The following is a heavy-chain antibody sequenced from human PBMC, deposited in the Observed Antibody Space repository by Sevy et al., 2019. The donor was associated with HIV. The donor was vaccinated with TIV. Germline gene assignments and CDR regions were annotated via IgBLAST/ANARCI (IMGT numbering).Heavy chain of an antibody. CDR3: AGPILTYNNGWSYYDY. J-gene: IGHJ4*02. D-gene: IGHD3-10*01. V-gene: IGHV4-39*01. CDR1: GASISSSGYY. Sequence: SETLSLTCTVSGASISSSGYYWGWIRQPPGKGLEWIATINYNGITFYNPSLKSGITISADTSRNQFSLDLKSVTAADTAIYYCAGPILTYNNGWSYYDYWGQGTVVTVSS. CDR2: INYNGIT.